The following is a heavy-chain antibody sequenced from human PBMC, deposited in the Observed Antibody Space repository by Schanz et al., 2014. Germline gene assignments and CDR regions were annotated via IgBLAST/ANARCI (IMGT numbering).Heavy chain of an antibody. D-gene: IGHD5-18*01. V-gene: IGHV1-18*01. CDR1: GYTFSNDD. CDR2: ISPYNGDT. J-gene: IGHJ3*02. Sequence: QVQLVQSGAEVKKPGSSVKVSCKTSGYTFSNDDINWVRQAIGQGLEWMGWISPYNGDTNYALKLQGRVTMTTDTSTGTAYMELRSLRSDDTALYYCTRGGYSYALSAFDIWGQGTMVTVSS. CDR3: TRGGYSYALSAFDI.